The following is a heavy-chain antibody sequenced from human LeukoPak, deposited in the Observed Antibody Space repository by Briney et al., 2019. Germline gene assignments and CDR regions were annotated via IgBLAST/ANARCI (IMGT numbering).Heavy chain of an antibody. Sequence: GGSLRRFCAASGFTFSSYSMNWVRQAPGKGLEWVSSISSSTTYISYADSVKGRFTISRDNAKNSLYLQINSLRAEDTAVYYCARGAAGYVGASSFDYWGQGTLVTVSS. D-gene: IGHD1-26*01. CDR1: GFTFSSYS. CDR3: ARGAAGYVGASSFDY. J-gene: IGHJ4*02. CDR2: ISSSTTYI. V-gene: IGHV3-21*01.